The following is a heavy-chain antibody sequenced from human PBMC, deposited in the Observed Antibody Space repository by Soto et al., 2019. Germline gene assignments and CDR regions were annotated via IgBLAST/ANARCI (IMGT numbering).Heavy chain of an antibody. J-gene: IGHJ4*02. V-gene: IGHV4-39*01. CDR3: VSQRTTVPTQAYFDY. D-gene: IGHD4-17*01. Sequence: SETLSLTCTVSGGSVTNSSYYWGWIRHSPGKGLEWIGSVYYRGRSYSKSSVKSRVTISVDTSKNRFSLSLNSVTASDTAVYFCVSQRTTVPTQAYFDYWGPGALVTVSS. CDR2: VYYRGRS. CDR1: GGSVTNSSYY.